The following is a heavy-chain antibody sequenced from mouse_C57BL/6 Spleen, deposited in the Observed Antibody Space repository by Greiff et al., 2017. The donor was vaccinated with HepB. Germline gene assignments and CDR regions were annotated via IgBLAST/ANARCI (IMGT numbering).Heavy chain of an antibody. Sequence: VQLQQPGAELVRPGSSVKLSCKASGYTFTSYWMHWVKQRPIQGLEWIGNIDPSDSETHYNQKFKDKATLTVDKSSSTAYMQLSSLTSEDSAVYYCAREGITTVGFAYWGQGTLVTVSA. J-gene: IGHJ3*01. CDR1: GYTFTSYW. CDR3: AREGITTVGFAY. D-gene: IGHD1-1*01. CDR2: IDPSDSET. V-gene: IGHV1-52*01.